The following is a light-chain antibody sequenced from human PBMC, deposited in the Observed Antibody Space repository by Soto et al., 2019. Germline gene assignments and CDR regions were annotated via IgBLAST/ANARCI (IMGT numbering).Light chain of an antibody. CDR1: QTVNSN. CDR2: GAS. J-gene: IGKJ2*01. Sequence: EILMTQSPATLSVSPGEGATLSCRASQTVNSNLAWYQQKPGQSPRLLIYGASTMATGIPARFSGGGSETEFTLTISSLQSEDFAVYYCQHYNNWPYTFGQGTKLEIK. CDR3: QHYNNWPYT. V-gene: IGKV3-15*01.